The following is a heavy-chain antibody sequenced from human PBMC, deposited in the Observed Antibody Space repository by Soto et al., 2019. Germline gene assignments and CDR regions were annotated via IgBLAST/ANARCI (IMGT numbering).Heavy chain of an antibody. D-gene: IGHD5-12*01. CDR1: GGSISSGGYY. Sequence: SETLSLTCTVSGGSISSGGYYWSWIRQHPGKGLEWIGYIYYSGSTYYNPSLKSRVTISVDTSKNQFSLKLSSVTAADTAVYYCARGSFSGYNWFDPWGQGTLVTVSS. CDR2: IYYSGST. CDR3: ARGSFSGYNWFDP. V-gene: IGHV4-31*03. J-gene: IGHJ5*02.